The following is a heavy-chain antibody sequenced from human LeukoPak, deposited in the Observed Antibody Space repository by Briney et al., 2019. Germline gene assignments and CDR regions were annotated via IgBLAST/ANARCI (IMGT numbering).Heavy chain of an antibody. D-gene: IGHD2-8*01. CDR3: AKDKGLTALSTFDY. V-gene: IGHV3-23*01. Sequence: GGSLRLSCAASGFXFSTYGMSWVRQAPGKGLEWPSGIHSSGGITYYADSVKGRFTISRDNSKNTLYLQMNSLGAEDTAIYYCAKDKGLTALSTFDYWGQGTLVTVSS. J-gene: IGHJ4*02. CDR2: IHSSGGIT. CDR1: GFXFSTYG.